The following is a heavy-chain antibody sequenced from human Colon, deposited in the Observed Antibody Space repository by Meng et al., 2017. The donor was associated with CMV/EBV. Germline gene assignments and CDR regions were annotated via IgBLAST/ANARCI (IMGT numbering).Heavy chain of an antibody. J-gene: IGHJ4*01. D-gene: IGHD2-15*01. Sequence: ASVKVSCKASGYIFTSHGISWARQAPGPGLEWMGWISTHNGYTSYAQKFQDRVTMTTDTSTSTAYMDLRSLRSDDSAVYYCARYCSGGNCYSKPGLAKFFDLWGQGTLVTVSS. CDR1: GYIFTSHG. CDR3: ARYCSGGNCYSKPGLAKFFDL. V-gene: IGHV1-18*01. CDR2: ISTHNGYT.